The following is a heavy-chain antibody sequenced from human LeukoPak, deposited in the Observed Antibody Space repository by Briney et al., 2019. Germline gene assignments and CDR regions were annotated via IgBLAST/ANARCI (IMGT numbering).Heavy chain of an antibody. D-gene: IGHD3-9*01. CDR1: GYTFTSYY. V-gene: IGHV1-46*01. J-gene: IGHJ4*02. Sequence: ASVKVSCKASGYTFTSYYMHWVRQAPGQGLEWMGIINPSGGSTSYAQKFQGRVTMTRDTSTSTVYMELSSLRSEDTAVCYCARDHGAASSYFHFDYWGQGTLVTVSS. CDR2: INPSGGST. CDR3: ARDHGAASSYFHFDY.